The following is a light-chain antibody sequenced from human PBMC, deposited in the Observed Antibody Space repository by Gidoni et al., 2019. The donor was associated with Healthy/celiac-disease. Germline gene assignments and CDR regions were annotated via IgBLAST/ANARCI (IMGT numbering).Light chain of an antibody. V-gene: IGKV3-15*01. Sequence: EIVMPQSPATLSVSPGERATLSCMASQSVSSNLAGYQQKPGQAPRLLIYGASTRATGIPARISGSGSGTEFTLTISSLQSEDFAVYYCQQYNNWLALTFGGGTKVEIK. CDR2: GAS. J-gene: IGKJ4*02. CDR3: QQYNNWLALT. CDR1: QSVSSN.